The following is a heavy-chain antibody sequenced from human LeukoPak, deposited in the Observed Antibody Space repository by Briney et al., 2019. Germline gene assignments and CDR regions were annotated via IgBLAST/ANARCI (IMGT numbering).Heavy chain of an antibody. CDR3: ASRLWSSPNYNYYMDA. D-gene: IGHD5-18*01. CDR1: GGSFSASY. CDR2: VNHSGTT. J-gene: IGHJ6*03. Sequence: SETLSLTCAVYGGSFSASYWSWIRQSPGKGLEWIGEVNHSGTTNYNPSLKSRVTVSVDTSITQFSLNRRSDTARATAIYYCASRLWSSPNYNYYMDAWGQATPVTVSS. V-gene: IGHV4-34*01.